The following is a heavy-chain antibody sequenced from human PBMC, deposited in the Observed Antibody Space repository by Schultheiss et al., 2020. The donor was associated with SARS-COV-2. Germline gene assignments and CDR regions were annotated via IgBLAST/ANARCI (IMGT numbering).Heavy chain of an antibody. CDR1: GASFSSYY. J-gene: IGHJ6*02. V-gene: IGHV4-34*01. CDR3: TRRQFYYYGMDV. CDR2: IDHSRST. Sequence: SETLSLTCAVYGASFSSYYWSWIRQPPGKGLEWIGEIDHSRSTYYNPSLKGRVTISEDTSKAQISLNLTSITAADTAVYYCTRRQFYYYGMDVWGQGTTVTVAS.